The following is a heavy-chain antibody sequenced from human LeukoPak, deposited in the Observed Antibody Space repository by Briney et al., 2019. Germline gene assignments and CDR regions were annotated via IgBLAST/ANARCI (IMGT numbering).Heavy chain of an antibody. CDR2: IYYSGST. J-gene: IGHJ5*02. D-gene: IGHD6-19*01. Sequence: PSETLSLTCTVWGGSISSYYWSWIRQPPGKGREGIGYIYYSGSTNYNPSLKSRVTISVDTSKNQFSLKLSSVTAADTAVYYCASTVAGNNWFDPRGQGTLVPVSS. CDR1: GGSISSYY. V-gene: IGHV4-59*01. CDR3: ASTVAGNNWFDP.